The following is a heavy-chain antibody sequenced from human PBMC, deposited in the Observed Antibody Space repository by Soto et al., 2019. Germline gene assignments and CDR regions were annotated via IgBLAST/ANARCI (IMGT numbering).Heavy chain of an antibody. J-gene: IGHJ4*02. CDR3: ARDRKDCYMPYFEF. V-gene: IGHV4-59*01. D-gene: IGHD2-21*01. CDR2: ISFSGAT. Sequence: SETLSLTCTVSGVSITSYFWSWIRQTPGKGLDWIGSISFSGATYSNPSFKGRAALSVDTSENHPSLTLNTVTSADTAVYFCARDRKDCYMPYFEFWGQGTQVTVSS. CDR1: GVSITSYF.